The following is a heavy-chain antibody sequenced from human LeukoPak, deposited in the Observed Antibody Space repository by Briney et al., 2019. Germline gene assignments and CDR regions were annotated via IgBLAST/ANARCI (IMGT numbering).Heavy chain of an antibody. D-gene: IGHD6-6*01. Sequence: SETLSHTCTVSGDSISSCYWSWIRQPAEKGLEWIGRICTSGTINYNPSLKNRVTMSVDTSKNQFSLKLTSVTAADTAVYYCARDRDYSNSLDYWGQGTLVTVSS. CDR2: ICTSGTI. CDR3: ARDRDYSNSLDY. V-gene: IGHV4-4*07. J-gene: IGHJ4*02. CDR1: GDSISSCY.